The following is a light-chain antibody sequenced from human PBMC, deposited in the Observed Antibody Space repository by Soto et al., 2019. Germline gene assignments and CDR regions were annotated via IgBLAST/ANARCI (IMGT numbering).Light chain of an antibody. J-gene: IGKJ4*01. V-gene: IGKV3-20*01. CDR1: QSVSSNY. CDR2: DAS. CDR3: QQYGSSPT. Sequence: ENVLTQSPGTLSLSPGERATLSCRASQSVSSNYLAWYQQKPGQAPRLLIYDASSRAAGIPDRFSGSGSEMDFTLTINRLEPEDFAVYYCQQYGSSPTFGGGTKVETK.